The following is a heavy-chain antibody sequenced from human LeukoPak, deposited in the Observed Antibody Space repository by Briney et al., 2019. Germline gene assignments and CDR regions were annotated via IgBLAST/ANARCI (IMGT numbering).Heavy chain of an antibody. J-gene: IGHJ4*02. Sequence: GGSLRLSCAASGFIFNNYARNWVGQAPGKERKWVAIISGNGDGTFYAGSVNGRFTIARDNSKNTLYLQMNSLRVEDTAMYYCLQGSKYYTDYWGQGALVTVSS. CDR2: ISGNGDGT. CDR1: GFIFNNYA. CDR3: LQGSKYYTDY. D-gene: IGHD2/OR15-2a*01. V-gene: IGHV3-23*01.